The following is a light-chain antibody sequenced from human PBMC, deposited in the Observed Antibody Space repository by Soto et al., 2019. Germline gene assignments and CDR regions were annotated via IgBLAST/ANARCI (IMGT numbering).Light chain of an antibody. Sequence: QSVLTQPASVSWSPGQSIAISCTGTSSDVGGYKYVSWYQQHPGKAPKLLIYDVSNRPSGVSDRFSGSKSGNTASLTISGLQSEDEADYYCSSYTSSSSYVFGTGTKVTVL. J-gene: IGLJ1*01. CDR1: SSDVGGYKY. CDR2: DVS. CDR3: SSYTSSSSYV. V-gene: IGLV2-14*01.